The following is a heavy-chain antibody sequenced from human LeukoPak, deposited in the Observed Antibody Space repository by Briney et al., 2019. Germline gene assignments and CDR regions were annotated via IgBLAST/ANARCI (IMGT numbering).Heavy chain of an antibody. D-gene: IGHD5-18*01. CDR3: ARVTYVDTARIDY. J-gene: IGHJ4*02. CDR2: IKQDGSEK. CDR1: GFTFSSYW. V-gene: IGHV3-7*01. Sequence: GGSLRLSCAASGFTFSSYWMSWVRQAPGKGLEWVANIKQDGSEKYYVDSVKGRFTISRDNAKNSLYLQMNSLRAEDTAVYYCARVTYVDTARIDYWGQGTLVTVSS.